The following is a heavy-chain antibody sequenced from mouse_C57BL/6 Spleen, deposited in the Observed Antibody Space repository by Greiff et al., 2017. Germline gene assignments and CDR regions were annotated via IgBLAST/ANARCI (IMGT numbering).Heavy chain of an antibody. CDR2: IYPGSGST. CDR3: ARGTTVVAPYFDY. D-gene: IGHD1-1*01. CDR1: GYTFTSYW. J-gene: IGHJ2*01. Sequence: VQLQQPGAELVKPGASVKMSCKASGYTFTSYWITWVKQRPGQGLKWIGDIYPGSGSTNYNEKFKSKATLTVDTSSSTAYMQLSSLTSEDSAVYYCARGTTVVAPYFDYWGQGTTHTVSS. V-gene: IGHV1-55*01.